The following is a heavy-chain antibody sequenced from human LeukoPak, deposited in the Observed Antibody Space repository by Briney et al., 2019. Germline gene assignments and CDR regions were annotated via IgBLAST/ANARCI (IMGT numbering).Heavy chain of an antibody. CDR1: GFTFSSYA. V-gene: IGHV3-23*01. J-gene: IGHJ6*04. CDR2: ISGSGGST. CDR3: ANVQRMYSTVPLPGVDV. D-gene: IGHD6-13*01. Sequence: GGSLRLSCAASGFTFSSYAMSWVRQAPGKGLEWVSTISGSGGSTYYADSVKGRFTISRDNSKNTLYLQMNSLRAEDTAVYYCANVQRMYSTVPLPGVDVWGKGTTVTVSS.